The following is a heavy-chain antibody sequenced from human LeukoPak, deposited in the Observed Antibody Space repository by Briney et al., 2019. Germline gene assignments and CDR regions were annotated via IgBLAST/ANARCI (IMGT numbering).Heavy chain of an antibody. CDR3: ARNIDVWGSYRLDY. D-gene: IGHD3-16*02. J-gene: IGHJ4*02. Sequence: PGGSLRLSCAASGFTFSGYAMHWVRQAPGKGLEWVAVISYDGSNKYYADSVKGRFTISRDNSKNTLYLQMNSLRAEDTAVYYCARNIDVWGSYRLDYWGQGTLVTVSS. V-gene: IGHV3-30-3*01. CDR1: GFTFSGYA. CDR2: ISYDGSNK.